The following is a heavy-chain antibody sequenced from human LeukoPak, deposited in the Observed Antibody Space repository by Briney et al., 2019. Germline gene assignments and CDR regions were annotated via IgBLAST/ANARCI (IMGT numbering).Heavy chain of an antibody. V-gene: IGHV3-21*01. CDR3: ARVGGQTGRNFDY. J-gene: IGHJ4*02. CDR2: ISSSSSYI. CDR1: GFTFSSYS. Sequence: PGGSLRLSCAASGFTFSSYSMNWVRQAPGKGLEWVSSISSSSSYIYYADSVKGRFTISRDNAKNSLYLQTNSLRAEDTAVYYCARVGGQTGRNFDYWGQGTLVTVSS. D-gene: IGHD2-15*01.